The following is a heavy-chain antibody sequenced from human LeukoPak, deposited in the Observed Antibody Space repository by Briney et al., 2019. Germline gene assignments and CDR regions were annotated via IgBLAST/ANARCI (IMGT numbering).Heavy chain of an antibody. Sequence: SETLSLTCAVYGGSFSGYYWSWIRQPPGKGLEWIGEINHSGSTNYNPSLKSRVTISVDTSKNQFSLKLSSVTAADTAVYYCARHKDGSNVAGTTYFDYWGQGTLVTVPS. CDR3: ARHKDGSNVAGTTYFDY. J-gene: IGHJ4*02. V-gene: IGHV4-34*01. CDR1: GGSFSGYY. CDR2: INHSGST. D-gene: IGHD6-19*01.